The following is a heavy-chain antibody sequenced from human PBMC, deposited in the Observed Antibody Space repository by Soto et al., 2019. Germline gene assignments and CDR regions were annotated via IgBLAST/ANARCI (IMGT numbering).Heavy chain of an antibody. D-gene: IGHD3-22*01. V-gene: IGHV4-61*01. J-gene: IGHJ4*02. Sequence: PSETLSLTRTVSRTSVGSGSIYWSWIRQPPGKGLEWTGYVFFSGSTNYNPTLKSRVTISIDTSKNQFSLKLISVTAADTAVHYCARVSTYYFDSSGSYTSDYWGQGTLVTVSS. CDR3: ARVSTYYFDSSGSYTSDY. CDR1: RTSVGSGSIY. CDR2: VFFSGST.